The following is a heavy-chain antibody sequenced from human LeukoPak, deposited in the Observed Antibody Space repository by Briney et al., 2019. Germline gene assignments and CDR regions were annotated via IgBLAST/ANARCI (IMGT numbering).Heavy chain of an antibody. J-gene: IGHJ3*02. CDR2: ISYDGSNK. CDR1: GSTFSSYA. Sequence: GRSLRLSCAASGSTFSSYAMHWVRQAPGKGLEWVAVISYDGSNKYYADSVKGRFTISRDNSKNTLYLQMNSLRAEDTAVYYCARDFEGDAFDIWGQGTMVTVSS. V-gene: IGHV3-30*01. CDR3: ARDFEGDAFDI.